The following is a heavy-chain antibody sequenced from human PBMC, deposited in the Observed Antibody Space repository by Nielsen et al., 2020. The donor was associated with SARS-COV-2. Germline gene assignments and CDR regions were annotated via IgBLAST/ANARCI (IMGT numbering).Heavy chain of an antibody. V-gene: IGHV3-30*03. J-gene: IGHJ5*02. D-gene: IGHD1-20*01. CDR3: ARDHALGNWNDPHFGFDP. CDR1: GFTFSSYG. Sequence: GESLKISCAASGFTFSSYGMHWVRQAPGKGLEWVAVISYDGSNKYYADSVKGRFTISRDNSKNTLYLQMNSLRAEDTAVYYCARDHALGNWNDPHFGFDPWGQGTLVTVSS. CDR2: ISYDGSNK.